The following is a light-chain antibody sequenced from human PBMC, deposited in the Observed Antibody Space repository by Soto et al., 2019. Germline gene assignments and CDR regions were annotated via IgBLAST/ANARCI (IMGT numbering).Light chain of an antibody. CDR2: DVS. CDR3: ASYTTSSTYV. Sequence: QSALTQPASVSGSPGQSIAISCTGTSSDVGGYSYVSWYQQRPGKAPKLVISDVSNRPSGVSDRFSGSKSGNTASLTISGLQTEDEADYYCASYTTSSTYVFVNGTKVTVL. CDR1: SSDVGGYSY. J-gene: IGLJ1*01. V-gene: IGLV2-14*01.